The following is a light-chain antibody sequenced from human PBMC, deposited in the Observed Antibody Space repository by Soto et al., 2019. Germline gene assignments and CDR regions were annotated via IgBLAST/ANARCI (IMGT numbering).Light chain of an antibody. CDR2: GAS. V-gene: IGKV3-15*01. CDR3: QQYNNWNT. CDR1: QRGSSN. Sequence: EIVMTQSPATPSVSPGERATLSCRASQRGSSNLAWYQQKPGQAPSLLFYGASTRATGIPARCSGSGSGSEFTLTISSLQSDDFVVYYCQQYNNWNTFGQGTKLEIK. J-gene: IGKJ2*01.